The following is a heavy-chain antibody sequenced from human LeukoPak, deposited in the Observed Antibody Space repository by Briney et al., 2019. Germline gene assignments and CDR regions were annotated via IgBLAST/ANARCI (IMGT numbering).Heavy chain of an antibody. V-gene: IGHV4-59*08. D-gene: IGHD6-19*01. CDR1: GGSISSYY. Sequence: SSETLSLTCTVSGGSISSYYWSWIRQPPGKGLEWIGYIYYSGSTNYNPSLKSRVTISVDTSKNQFSLKLSSVTAADTAVYYCARHYGQWLVTSDAFDIWGQGTTVTVSS. CDR2: IYYSGST. CDR3: ARHYGQWLVTSDAFDI. J-gene: IGHJ3*02.